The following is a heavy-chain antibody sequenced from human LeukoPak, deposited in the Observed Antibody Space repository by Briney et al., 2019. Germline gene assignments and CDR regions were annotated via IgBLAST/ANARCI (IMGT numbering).Heavy chain of an antibody. D-gene: IGHD3-3*01. CDR1: GFPFKSYT. CDR2: ISSSGNYI. V-gene: IGHV3-21*06. J-gene: IGHJ6*01. Sequence: GGSLRLSCAGSGFPFKSYTMNWIRHVPGKGLEFVASISSSGNYIYYADSVRGRFTISRDNAKNSMYLQLSSLRVDDTAVYFCAKDGPILRDLEWQWGGLDVWGRGTTVTVSA. CDR3: AKDGPILRDLEWQWGGLDV.